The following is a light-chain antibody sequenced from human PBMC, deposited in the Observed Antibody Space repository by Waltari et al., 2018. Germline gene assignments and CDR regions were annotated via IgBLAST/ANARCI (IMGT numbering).Light chain of an antibody. Sequence: QSALTQPPSASGSPGQSVTISCTGTSSDVGVYNYASWYQQHPGKAPKLMIYEVSKRPSGVPDRFSGSKSGNTASLTVSGLQAEDEADYYCTSYASSNSVVFGGGTKLTVL. CDR1: SSDVGVYNY. V-gene: IGLV2-8*01. CDR2: EVS. CDR3: TSYASSNSVV. J-gene: IGLJ2*01.